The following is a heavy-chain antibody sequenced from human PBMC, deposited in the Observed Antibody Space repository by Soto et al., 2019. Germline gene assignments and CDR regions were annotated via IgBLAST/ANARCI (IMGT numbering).Heavy chain of an antibody. CDR3: ARGISLNTGSDP. J-gene: IGHJ5*02. Sequence: GASVKVSCKASGYTFTSYAMHWVRQAPGQRLEWMGWINAGNGNTKYSQKFQGRVTITRDTSASTAYMELSSLRSEDTAVYYCARGISLNTGSDPGGQGPLVTFPS. CDR2: INAGNGNT. D-gene: IGHD6-13*01. CDR1: GYTFTSYA. V-gene: IGHV1-3*01.